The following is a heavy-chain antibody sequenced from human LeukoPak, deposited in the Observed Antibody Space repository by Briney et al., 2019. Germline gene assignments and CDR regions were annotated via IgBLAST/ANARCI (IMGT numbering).Heavy chain of an antibody. J-gene: IGHJ4*02. CDR1: GGSFSNFY. V-gene: IGHV4-59*01. Sequence: PSETLSLTCTVSGGSFSNFYWSWIRQSPGKGLEWIGYIVFSGTTNYNPSLRSRATISVDTSKNQFSLRLTSVTASDTAVYYCARDVNYWGQGTPVTVSS. CDR3: ARDVNY. CDR2: IVFSGTT.